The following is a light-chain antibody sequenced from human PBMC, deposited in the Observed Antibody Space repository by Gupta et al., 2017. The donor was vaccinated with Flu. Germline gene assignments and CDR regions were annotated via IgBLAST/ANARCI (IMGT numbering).Light chain of an antibody. Sequence: DIQLTHSPSSLSASVGDRVTITCRASHEIFMYLNWYQQRPGKAPKLLIYDASKVEKGVPSRYSGSGYETNFTFTISSRQPDDAAKYYCQAKNSPSFSFGQGTNVEI. CDR3: QAKNSPSFS. CDR2: DAS. CDR1: HEIFMY. V-gene: IGKV1-33*01. J-gene: IGKJ2*01.